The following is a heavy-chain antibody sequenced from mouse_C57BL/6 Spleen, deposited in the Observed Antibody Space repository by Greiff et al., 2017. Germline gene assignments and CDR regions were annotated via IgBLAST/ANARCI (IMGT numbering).Heavy chain of an antibody. Sequence: QVQLQQSGAELVRPGTSVKVSCKASGYAFTNYLIEWVKQRPGQGLEWIGVINPGSGGANYNEKFKGKATLTADKSSSTAYMQLSSLTSEDSAVYFCARSKYGYDDYWGQGTTLTVSS. CDR2: INPGSGGA. CDR1: GYAFTNYL. V-gene: IGHV1-54*01. D-gene: IGHD2-2*01. J-gene: IGHJ2*01. CDR3: ARSKYGYDDY.